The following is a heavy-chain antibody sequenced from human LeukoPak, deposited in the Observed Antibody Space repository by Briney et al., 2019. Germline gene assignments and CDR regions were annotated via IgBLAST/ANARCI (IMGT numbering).Heavy chain of an antibody. Sequence: PGGSLRLSCAASGFIFSSCAMSWVRKAPGKGLEWVSGISGSGDSTDYADSVKGRFTIPRDNSKTTPYLQINSLRAEDTAVYYCSRPPSDNLLTGSLYYFDNWGQGTLVTVSS. CDR1: GFIFSSCA. CDR2: ISGSGDST. CDR3: SRPPSDNLLTGSLYYFDN. D-gene: IGHD3-9*01. V-gene: IGHV3-23*01. J-gene: IGHJ4*02.